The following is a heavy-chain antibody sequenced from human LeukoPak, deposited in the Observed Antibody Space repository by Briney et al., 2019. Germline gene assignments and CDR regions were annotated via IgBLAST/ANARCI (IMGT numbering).Heavy chain of an antibody. CDR3: AGSVLRYFDAFDI. Sequence: SETLSLTCTVSGGSISSYYWSWIRQPPGKGLEWIGYFYYSGSTNYNPSLKSRVTISVDTSKNQFSLKLSSVTAADTAVYYCAGSVLRYFDAFDIWGQGTMVTVSS. D-gene: IGHD3-9*01. CDR2: FYYSGST. J-gene: IGHJ3*02. CDR1: GGSISSYY. V-gene: IGHV4-59*01.